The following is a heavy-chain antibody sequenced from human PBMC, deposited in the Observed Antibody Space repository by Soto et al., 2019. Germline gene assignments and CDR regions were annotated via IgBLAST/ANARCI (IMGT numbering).Heavy chain of an antibody. Sequence: PWGSLRLSCAASGFTFSSYAMNWVRQAPGKGLEWIGSIYHTGSTYYSKSLRSRLTMSVDTSKSQFSLRLSSVTAADTAVYYCARATGTLRSRNCDYWGQGSLVTVSS. D-gene: IGHD1-1*01. J-gene: IGHJ4*02. CDR3: ARATGTLRSRNCDY. CDR2: IYHTGST. CDR1: GFTFSSYA. V-gene: IGHV4-59*12.